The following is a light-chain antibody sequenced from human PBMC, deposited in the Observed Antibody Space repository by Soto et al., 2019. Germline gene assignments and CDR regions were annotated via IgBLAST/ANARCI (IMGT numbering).Light chain of an antibody. J-gene: IGLJ2*01. CDR1: SS. V-gene: IGLV2-11*01. Sequence: QSALTQPRSVSGSPGQSVTISCTGTSSVSWYQQHPGKAPKLMIYDVTKRPSGVPDRFSGSKSGNTASLTISGLQAEDEADYYCCSDAGSYVAFGGGTKVTVL. CDR2: DVT. CDR3: CSDAGSYVA.